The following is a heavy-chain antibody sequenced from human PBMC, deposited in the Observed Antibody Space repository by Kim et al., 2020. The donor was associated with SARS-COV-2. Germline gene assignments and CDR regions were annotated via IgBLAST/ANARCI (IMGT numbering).Heavy chain of an antibody. CDR3: ARNIVGATRGYFQH. J-gene: IGHJ1*01. D-gene: IGHD1-26*01. Sequence: GGSLRLSCAASGFTFSSYAMHWVRQAPGKGLEWVAVISYDGSNKYYANSVKGRFTISRDNSKNTLYLQMNSLRAEDTAVYYCARNIVGATRGYFQHWGQGTLVTVSS. CDR1: GFTFSSYA. V-gene: IGHV3-30*04. CDR2: ISYDGSNK.